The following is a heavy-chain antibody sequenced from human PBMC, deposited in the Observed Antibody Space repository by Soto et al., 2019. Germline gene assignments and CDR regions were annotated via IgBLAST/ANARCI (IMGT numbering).Heavy chain of an antibody. D-gene: IGHD6-13*01. CDR3: ARERGSSSRQPWVSWFDP. CDR2: INHSGST. CDR1: GGSFSGYY. Sequence: QVQLQQWGAGLLKPSETLSLTCAVYGGSFSGYYWSWIRQPPGKGLEWIGEINHSGSTNYNPSLKSRVTISVDTSKNQFSLKLSSVTAADTAVYYCARERGSSSRQPWVSWFDPWGQGTLVTVSS. J-gene: IGHJ5*02. V-gene: IGHV4-34*01.